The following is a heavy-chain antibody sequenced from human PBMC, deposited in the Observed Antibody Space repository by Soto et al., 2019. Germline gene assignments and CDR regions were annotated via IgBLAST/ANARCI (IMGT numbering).Heavy chain of an antibody. D-gene: IGHD1-26*01. CDR3: ARAYLGRLPRRADYYYAMDV. V-gene: IGHV3-13*05. Sequence: EVQLVESGGGSVQPGESLRLSCAASGFSFRDYDMHWVRHRTAKGLDWVSGLGAADDPYYIASVKGRFSVSRDNAQNSLYLQMNNLRVDDTAVYFCARAYLGRLPRRADYYYAMDVWGRGTTVTVSS. CDR1: GFSFRDYD. CDR2: LGAADDP. J-gene: IGHJ6*02.